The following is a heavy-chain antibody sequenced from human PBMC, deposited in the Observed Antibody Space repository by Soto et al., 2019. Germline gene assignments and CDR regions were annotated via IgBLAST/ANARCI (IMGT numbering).Heavy chain of an antibody. D-gene: IGHD6-13*01. V-gene: IGHV1-69*13. Sequence: SVKVSCKDSGGTFSSYAISWVRQAPGQGLEWMGGIIPIFGTANYAQKFQGRVTITADESTSTAYMELSSLRSEDTAVYYCARSTYSSIWDSIRIYYYYGIDVWGQGTTVTVSS. J-gene: IGHJ6*02. CDR1: GGTFSSYA. CDR2: IIPIFGTA. CDR3: ARSTYSSIWDSIRIYYYYGIDV.